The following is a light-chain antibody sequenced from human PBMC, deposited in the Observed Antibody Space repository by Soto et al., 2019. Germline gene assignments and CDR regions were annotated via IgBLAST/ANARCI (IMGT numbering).Light chain of an antibody. CDR3: SSYTRGSTWV. CDR1: SSDVGAYNY. CDR2: EVS. J-gene: IGLJ3*02. Sequence: QSALTQPASVSGSPGQSITISCTGTSSDVGAYNYVSWYQQHPGKAPKLMIYEVSNRPSGVSNRFSGSKSGNTASLTISGLQAEDEGDYYCSSYTRGSTWVFGGGTQLTVL. V-gene: IGLV2-14*01.